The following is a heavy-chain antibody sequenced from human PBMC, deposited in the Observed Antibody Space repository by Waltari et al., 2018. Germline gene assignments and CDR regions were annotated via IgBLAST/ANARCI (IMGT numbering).Heavy chain of an antibody. CDR2: IYHSGST. CDR3: ASRDYDFWSGYSSFWAFDI. D-gene: IGHD3-3*01. J-gene: IGHJ3*02. Sequence: QVQLQESGPGLVKPSETLSLTCTVSGYSISSGYYWGWIRQPPGKGLEWIGSIYHSGSTYYNPSLKSRVTISVDTSKNQCSLKLSSVTAADTAVYYCASRDYDFWSGYSSFWAFDIWGQGTMVTVSS. V-gene: IGHV4-38-2*02. CDR1: GYSISSGYY.